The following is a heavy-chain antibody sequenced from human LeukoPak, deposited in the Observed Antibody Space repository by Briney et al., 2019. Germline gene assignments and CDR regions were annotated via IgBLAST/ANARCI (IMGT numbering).Heavy chain of an antibody. CDR1: GFTFSSYA. D-gene: IGHD3-10*01. CDR3: AKDRITMVRGEYSEPFDY. Sequence: PGGSLRLSCAASGFTFSSYAMHWVRQAPGKGLEWVAVISYDGSNKYYADSVKGRFTISRDNSKNTLYLQMNSLRAEDTAVYYCAKDRITMVRGEYSEPFDYWGQGTLVTVSS. V-gene: IGHV3-30*04. CDR2: ISYDGSNK. J-gene: IGHJ4*02.